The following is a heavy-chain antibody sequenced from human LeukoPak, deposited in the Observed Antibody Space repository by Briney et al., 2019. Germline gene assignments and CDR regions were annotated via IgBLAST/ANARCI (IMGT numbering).Heavy chain of an antibody. J-gene: IGHJ4*02. Sequence: GGSLRLSCAASGFTFSSYAMSWVRQAPGKGLEWVSAISSSGGSTYYADSVKGRFTISRDNSKNTLYLQMNSLRAEDTAVYYCARGYGSGSPYYFDYWGQGTLVTVSS. V-gene: IGHV3-23*01. D-gene: IGHD3-10*01. CDR2: ISSSGGST. CDR3: ARGYGSGSPYYFDY. CDR1: GFTFSSYA.